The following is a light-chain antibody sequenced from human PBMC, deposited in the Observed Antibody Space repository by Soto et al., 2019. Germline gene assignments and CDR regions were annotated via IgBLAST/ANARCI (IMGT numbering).Light chain of an antibody. J-gene: IGKJ1*01. CDR1: QSVSINY. CDR2: GAS. Sequence: ESVLTQSPGTLSLSPGERATLSCRASQSVSINYLAWYQQKPGQAPRLLIYGASSRATGIPDRFSGSGSGTDFTLTISRLEPEDFAVYYCQQYGSSKTFGQGTKVDNK. CDR3: QQYGSSKT. V-gene: IGKV3-20*01.